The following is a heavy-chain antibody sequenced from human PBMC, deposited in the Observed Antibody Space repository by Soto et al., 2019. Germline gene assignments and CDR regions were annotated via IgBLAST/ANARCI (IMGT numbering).Heavy chain of an antibody. J-gene: IGHJ4*02. CDR2: ISRDGNNK. D-gene: IGHD4-4*01. CDR1: GFTLSTYS. CDR3: AKDAYTPIRTTAHDSGGLDH. V-gene: IGHV3-30*01. Sequence: QVQLVESGGGVVHPGRSLRLSCAASGFTLSTYSMHWVRQAPGKGLEWVAIISRDGNNKDYGDSVKGRFTISRDNSKNTLYLQMNSLRGEDTAVYYCAKDAYTPIRTTAHDSGGLDHWGRGTLVTVSS.